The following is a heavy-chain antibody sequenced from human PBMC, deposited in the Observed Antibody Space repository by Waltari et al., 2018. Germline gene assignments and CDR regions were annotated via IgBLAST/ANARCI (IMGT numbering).Heavy chain of an antibody. CDR2: IYSGGSST. V-gene: IGHV3-23*03. J-gene: IGHJ4*02. D-gene: IGHD1-26*01. CDR1: GFPFSSYA. CDR3: AKEGIGSYYYFDY. Sequence: EVQLLESGGGLVQPGGSLRLSCAASGFPFSSYAISLVRQAPGKGLEWVSVIYSGGSSTYYADSVKGRFTISRDNSKNTLYLQMNSLRAEDTAVYYCAKEGIGSYYYFDYWGQGTLVTVSS.